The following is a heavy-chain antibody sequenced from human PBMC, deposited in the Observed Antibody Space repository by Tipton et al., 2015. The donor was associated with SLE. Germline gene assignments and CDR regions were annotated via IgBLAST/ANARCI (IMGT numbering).Heavy chain of an antibody. D-gene: IGHD3-3*01. CDR2: IKQDGSGK. J-gene: IGHJ6*02. CDR3: ATDPPPVLRRRGDGMDV. CDR1: GFTFSRYW. V-gene: IGHV3-7*01. Sequence: SLRLSCAASGFTFSRYWMSWVRQAPGKGLEWVANIKQDGSGKYYVDSVKGRFTISRDNAKNSLYLQMNSLRAEDTAVYYCATDPPPVLRRRGDGMDVWGQGTTVTVSS.